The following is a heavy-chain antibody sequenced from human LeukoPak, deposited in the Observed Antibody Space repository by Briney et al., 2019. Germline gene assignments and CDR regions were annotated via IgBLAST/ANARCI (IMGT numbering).Heavy chain of an antibody. J-gene: IGHJ4*02. D-gene: IGHD2-21*02. CDR3: ARDFCGGDCYLGGYYFDY. CDR1: GGSISSYY. CDR2: ISASGST. V-gene: IGHV4-4*07. Sequence: SETLSLTCTVSGGSISSYYWSWIRQPAGKGLEWIGRISASGSTNYNPSLKSRVTISLDTSKNQFSLNLSSVTAADTAVYYCARDFCGGDCYLGGYYFDYWGQGTLVTVSS.